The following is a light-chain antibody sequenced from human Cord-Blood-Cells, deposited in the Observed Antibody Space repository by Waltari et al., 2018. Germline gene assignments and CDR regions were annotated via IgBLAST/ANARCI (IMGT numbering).Light chain of an antibody. CDR3: QQYNSYWT. CDR1: QTISSW. CDR2: KAS. J-gene: IGKJ1*01. V-gene: IGKV1-5*03. Sequence: DIQMTQSPSILSASVGDRVTITCRASQTISSWLAWYQQKPGKAPKLLIYKASSLESGVPSRLSGSGSGTEFTLTISSLQPDDFATYYCQQYNSYWTFGQGTKVEIK.